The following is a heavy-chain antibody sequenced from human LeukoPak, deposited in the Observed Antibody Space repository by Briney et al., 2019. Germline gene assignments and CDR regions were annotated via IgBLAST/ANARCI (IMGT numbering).Heavy chain of an antibody. CDR2: IYSGGST. CDR1: GFTVSSNY. V-gene: IGHV3-53*04. D-gene: IGHD1-26*01. CDR3: ARAGIVGALYYSDY. J-gene: IGHJ4*02. Sequence: GGSLRLSCAASGFTVSSNYMSWVRQAPGKGLEWVSVIYSGGSTYYADSVKGRFTISRHNSKNTLYLQMNSLRAEDTAVYYCARAGIVGALYYSDYWGQGTLVTVSS.